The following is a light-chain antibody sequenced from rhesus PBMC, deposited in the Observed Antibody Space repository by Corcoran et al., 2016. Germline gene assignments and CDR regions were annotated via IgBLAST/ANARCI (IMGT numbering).Light chain of an antibody. V-gene: IGKV2-104*02. J-gene: IGKJ2*01. CDR3: MQALEFPYS. CDR2: EVS. CDR1: QSLLDSEDGNTY. Sequence: DIVMTQTPLSLPVTPGEPASISCRSSQSLLDSEDGNTYLAWYLQKPGQSPQLLSYEVSNRASGVPDRFRGSGSDTDCTLKISRVEAEDVGVYYCMQALEFPYSFGQGTKVEIK.